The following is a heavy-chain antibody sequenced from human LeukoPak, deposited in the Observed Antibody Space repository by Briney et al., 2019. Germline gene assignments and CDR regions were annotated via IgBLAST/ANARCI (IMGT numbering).Heavy chain of an antibody. CDR3: ARERRGYSYGLFDY. CDR1: GFTFSSYE. V-gene: IGHV3-48*03. CDR2: ISSSGSTI. Sequence: GGSLRLSCAASGFTFSSYEMNWVRQAPGKGLEWVSYISSSGSTIYYADSVKGRFTISRDNSKNTLYLQMNSLRAEDTAVYYCARERRGYSYGLFDYWGQGTLVTVSS. J-gene: IGHJ4*02. D-gene: IGHD5-18*01.